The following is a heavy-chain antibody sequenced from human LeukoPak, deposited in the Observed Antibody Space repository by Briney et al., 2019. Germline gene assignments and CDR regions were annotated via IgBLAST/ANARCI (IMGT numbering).Heavy chain of an antibody. V-gene: IGHV3-53*01. CDR1: GFTVSSNY. D-gene: IGHD6-19*01. Sequence: SGGSLRLSCAASGFTVSSNYMSWVRQAPGKGLEWVSVIYSGGSTYYADSVKGRFTISRDNSKNTLHLQMNSLRAEDTAVYYCARVTSDSSGWYHFDYWGQGTLVTVSS. J-gene: IGHJ4*02. CDR3: ARVTSDSSGWYHFDY. CDR2: IYSGGST.